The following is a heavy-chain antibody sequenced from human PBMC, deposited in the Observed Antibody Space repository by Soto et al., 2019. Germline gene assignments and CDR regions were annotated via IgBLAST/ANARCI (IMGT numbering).Heavy chain of an antibody. D-gene: IGHD5-12*01. Sequence: QVQLVESGGGVVQPGRSLRLSCAASGFTFSSYGMHWVRQAPGKGLAWVAVIWYDGSNKYYADSVKGRFTISRDNSKNTLYLQMNSLRAEDTAVYYCARAQSGYDFDYWGQGTLVTVSS. CDR1: GFTFSSYG. V-gene: IGHV3-33*01. CDR3: ARAQSGYDFDY. CDR2: IWYDGSNK. J-gene: IGHJ4*02.